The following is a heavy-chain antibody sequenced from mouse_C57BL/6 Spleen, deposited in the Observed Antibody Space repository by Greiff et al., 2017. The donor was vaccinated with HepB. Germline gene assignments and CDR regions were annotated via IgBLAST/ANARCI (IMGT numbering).Heavy chain of an antibody. CDR3: ARLDYDYDDDAMDY. CDR1: GYTFTSYW. D-gene: IGHD2-4*01. CDR2: IYPGSGST. Sequence: VQLQQPGAELVKPGASVKMSCKASGYTFTSYWITWVKQRPGQGLEWIGDIYPGSGSTKYNEKFKSKATLTVDTSSSTADMQLSSMKSEDSAVDYWARLDYDYDDDAMDYWGQGTSVTVSS. J-gene: IGHJ4*01. V-gene: IGHV1-55*01.